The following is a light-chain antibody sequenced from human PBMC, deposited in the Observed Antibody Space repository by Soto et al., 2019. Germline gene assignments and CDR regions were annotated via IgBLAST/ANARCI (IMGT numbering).Light chain of an antibody. V-gene: IGLV2-14*01. Sequence: QSALTQPASVSGSPGQAITISCTGTSSDVAGYDYVSWYQQHPGKAPKLMISEVSNRPSGISNRFSGSKSGNTASLTISGLQAEDEADYYCSSYTTSTTRIIFGGGTKLTVL. CDR2: EVS. CDR1: SSDVAGYDY. J-gene: IGLJ2*01. CDR3: SSYTTSTTRII.